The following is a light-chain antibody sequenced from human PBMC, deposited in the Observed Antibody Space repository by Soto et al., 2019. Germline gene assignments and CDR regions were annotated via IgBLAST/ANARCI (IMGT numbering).Light chain of an antibody. CDR1: QTISSW. V-gene: IGKV1-5*03. J-gene: IGKJ1*01. Sequence: DIQMTQSPSTLSGSVGDRVTITCRASQTISSWLAWYQQKPGKAPKLLIYKASTLKSGVPSRFSGSGSGTGFTVTISSLQPDDLGTYYCQHYNSYSEALGQGTKVERK. CDR3: QHYNSYSEA. CDR2: KAS.